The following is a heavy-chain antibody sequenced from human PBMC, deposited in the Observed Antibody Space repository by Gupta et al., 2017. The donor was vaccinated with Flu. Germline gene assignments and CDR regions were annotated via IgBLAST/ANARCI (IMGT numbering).Heavy chain of an antibody. CDR1: GYTFTSYD. D-gene: IGHD3-3*01. CDR3: ARGRTYYDFWSGYSNYGMDV. CDR2: MNPNSGNT. J-gene: IGHJ6*02. V-gene: IGHV1-8*01. Sequence: QVQLVQSGAEVKKPGASVKVSCKASGYTFTSYDINWVRQATGQGLEWMGWMNPNSGNTGYAQKFQGRVTMTRNTSISTAYMELSSLRSEDTAVYYCARGRTYYDFWSGYSNYGMDVWGQGTTVTVSS.